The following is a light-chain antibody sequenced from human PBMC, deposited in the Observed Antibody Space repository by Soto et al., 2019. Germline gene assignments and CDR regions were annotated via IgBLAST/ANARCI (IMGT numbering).Light chain of an antibody. J-gene: IGKJ1*01. Sequence: EIVLTQSPGTLSLSPGERATLSCRASQSVTSNSLAWYQQKPGQATRLLIYGASNRATGIPDRFSGSGSGTDFTLTITRLEPADCGWYYCQQYGSSPRTFGQGTKVEVK. CDR2: GAS. CDR3: QQYGSSPRT. CDR1: QSVTSNS. V-gene: IGKV3-20*01.